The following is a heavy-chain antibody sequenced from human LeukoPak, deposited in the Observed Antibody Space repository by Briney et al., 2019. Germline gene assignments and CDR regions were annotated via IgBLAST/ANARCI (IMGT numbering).Heavy chain of an antibody. V-gene: IGHV4-4*09. CDR2: IHNTGST. D-gene: IGHD6-25*01. CDR1: GGSVTGYS. J-gene: IGHJ4*02. CDR3: AGGYTTYWAFDY. Sequence: SETLSLTCSVSGGSVTGYSWSWVRQPPGKGLEWIGYIHNTGSTNYNPSPKSGISISVDTSKNQFSLKMSSVTASDTAVYYCAGGYTTYWAFDYWGQGALVTVSS.